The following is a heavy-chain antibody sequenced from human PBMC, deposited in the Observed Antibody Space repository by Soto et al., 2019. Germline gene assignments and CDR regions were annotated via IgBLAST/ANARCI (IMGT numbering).Heavy chain of an antibody. CDR3: ARGGIAGIVVVPAAPRGYYYYGMDV. CDR2: INHSGST. D-gene: IGHD2-2*01. CDR1: GGSFSGYY. J-gene: IGHJ6*02. Sequence: LSLSCAVYGGSFSGYYWSWSRQPPGKGLEWIGEINHSGSTNYNPSLKSRVTISVDTSKNQFSLKLSSVTAADTAVYYCARGGIAGIVVVPAAPRGYYYYGMDVWGQGTTVTVSS. V-gene: IGHV4-34*01.